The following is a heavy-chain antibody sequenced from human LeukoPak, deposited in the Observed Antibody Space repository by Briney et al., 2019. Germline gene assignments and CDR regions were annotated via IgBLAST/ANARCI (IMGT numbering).Heavy chain of an antibody. D-gene: IGHD3-16*02. J-gene: IGHJ5*02. V-gene: IGHV4-38-2*02. Sequence: PSETLSLTCTVSGYSISSGYYWGWIRQPPGKGLEWIGSIYHSGSTYYNPSLKSRVTISVDTSKNQFSLKLSSVTAADTAVYYCAVTGELSFYNWFDPWGQGTLVTVSS. CDR3: AVTGELSFYNWFDP. CDR1: GYSISSGYY. CDR2: IYHSGST.